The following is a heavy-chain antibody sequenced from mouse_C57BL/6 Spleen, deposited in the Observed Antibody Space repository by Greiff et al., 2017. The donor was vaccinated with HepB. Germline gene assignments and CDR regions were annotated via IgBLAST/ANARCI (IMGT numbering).Heavy chain of an antibody. CDR2: ISDGGSYT. V-gene: IGHV5-4*01. J-gene: IGHJ1*03. Sequence: EVQLVESGGGLVKPGGSLKLSCAASGFTFSSYAMSWVRQTPEKRLEWVATISDGGSYTYYPDNVKGRFTISRDNAKNTLYLQMSHLKSEDTAMYYCARDWGGSSCDWYFDVWGTGTTVTVSS. D-gene: IGHD1-1*01. CDR3: ARDWGGSSCDWYFDV. CDR1: GFTFSSYA.